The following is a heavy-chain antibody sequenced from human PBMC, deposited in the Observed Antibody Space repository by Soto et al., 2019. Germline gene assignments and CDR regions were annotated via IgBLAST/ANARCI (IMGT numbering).Heavy chain of an antibody. V-gene: IGHV3-48*02. CDR3: AREEVGYCSGGSCYGHYYYYGMDV. CDR1: GFTFSSYS. J-gene: IGHJ6*02. D-gene: IGHD2-15*01. Sequence: GGSLRLSCAASGFTFSSYSMNWVRQAPGKGLEWVSYISSSSSTIYYADSVKGRFTISRDNAKNSLYLQMNSLRDEDTAVYYCAREEVGYCSGGSCYGHYYYYGMDVWGQGTTVTVSS. CDR2: ISSSSSTI.